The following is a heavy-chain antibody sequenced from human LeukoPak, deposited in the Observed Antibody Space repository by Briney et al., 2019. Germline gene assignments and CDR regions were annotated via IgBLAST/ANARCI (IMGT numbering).Heavy chain of an antibody. CDR3: ARDARRFGEPRLFDP. CDR1: GYTFTGYY. Sequence: ASVKVSCKASGYTFTGYYMHWVRQAPGQGLEWMGWINPNSGGTNYAQKFQGRVTMTRDTSISTAYMELSRLRSDDTAVYYCARDARRFGEPRLFDPWGQGTLVTVSS. V-gene: IGHV1-2*02. CDR2: INPNSGGT. J-gene: IGHJ5*02. D-gene: IGHD3-10*01.